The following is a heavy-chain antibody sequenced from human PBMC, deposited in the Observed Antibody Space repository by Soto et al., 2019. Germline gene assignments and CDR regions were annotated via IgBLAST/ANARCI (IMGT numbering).Heavy chain of an antibody. CDR3: AKELTGGYSYGCDY. CDR2: ISYDGSNK. J-gene: IGHJ4*02. D-gene: IGHD5-18*01. CDR1: GFTFSSYG. Sequence: GGSLRLSCAASGFTFSSYGMHWVRQAPGKGLEWVAVISYDGSNKYYADSVKGRFTISRDNSKNTLYLQMNSLRAEDTAVYYCAKELTGGYSYGCDYWGQGTLVTVSS. V-gene: IGHV3-30*18.